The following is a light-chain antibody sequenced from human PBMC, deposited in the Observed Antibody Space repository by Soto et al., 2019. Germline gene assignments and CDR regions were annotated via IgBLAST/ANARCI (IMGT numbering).Light chain of an antibody. Sequence: PGESATLSCRASQTVSITYLTWYQQKPGQAPRLLIFGASKRATGIPDRFSGSGSGTEFTLAISSLEPEDFAVYYCQQRKNWQVTFGQGTRLEIK. V-gene: IGKV3D-20*02. CDR2: GAS. J-gene: IGKJ5*01. CDR3: QQRKNWQVT. CDR1: QTVSITY.